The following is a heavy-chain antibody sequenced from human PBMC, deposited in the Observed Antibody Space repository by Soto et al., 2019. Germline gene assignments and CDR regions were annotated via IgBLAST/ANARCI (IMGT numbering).Heavy chain of an antibody. J-gene: IGHJ4*02. CDR1: GYTFTSYG. D-gene: IGHD3-16*02. CDR3: ARDVGRQAYDYIWGSYRYTGILELDY. CDR2: ISAYNGNT. V-gene: IGHV1-18*01. Sequence: ASVKVSCKASGYTFTSYGISWVRQAPGQGLEWMGWISAYNGNTNYAQKLQGRVTMTTDTSTSTAYMELRSLRSDDTAVYYCARDVGRQAYDYIWGSYRYTGILELDYWGQGTLVTVSS.